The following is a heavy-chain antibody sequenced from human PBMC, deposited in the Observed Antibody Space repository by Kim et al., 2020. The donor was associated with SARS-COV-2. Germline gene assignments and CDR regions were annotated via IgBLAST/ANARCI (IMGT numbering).Heavy chain of an antibody. D-gene: IGHD4-4*01. Sequence: RYYADSVRCRFTISRDNDQNAQFLQMTSLRAEDTAVYYCARGPNYSPFDYWGQGTLVTVSS. V-gene: IGHV3-48*03. J-gene: IGHJ4*02. CDR2: R. CDR3: ARGPNYSPFDY.